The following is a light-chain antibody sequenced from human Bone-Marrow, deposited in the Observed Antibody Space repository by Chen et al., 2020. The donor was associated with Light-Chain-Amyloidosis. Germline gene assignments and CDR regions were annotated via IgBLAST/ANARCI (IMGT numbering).Light chain of an antibody. CDR3: CSYAGTSIPYV. Sequence: HSALTQPASVPGSPAQSITISCTGVSSDVATYNLASWYQQLPGKAPKLVIYGATTRPSGVSNRFSGSMSGRTASLTISGLQAEDEGDYYCCSYAGTSIPYVFGAGTKVTVL. J-gene: IGLJ1*01. CDR2: GAT. V-gene: IGLV2-23*01. CDR1: SSDVATYNL.